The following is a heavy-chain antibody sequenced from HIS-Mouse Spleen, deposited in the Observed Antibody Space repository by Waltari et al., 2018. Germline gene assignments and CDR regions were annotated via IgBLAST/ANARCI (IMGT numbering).Heavy chain of an antibody. D-gene: IGHD6-6*01. V-gene: IGHV3-74*01. CDR1: GFTFSSDW. CDR3: ARDLGYSSSSEVWFDP. J-gene: IGHJ5*02. Sequence: EVQLVESGGGLVQPGGSLRLACAASGFTFSSDWLHWVRQAPGKGLVCVSRINSDGSSTSYADSVKGRFTISRDNAKNTLYLQMNSLRAEDTAVYYCARDLGYSSSSEVWFDPWGQGTLVTVSS. CDR2: INSDGSST.